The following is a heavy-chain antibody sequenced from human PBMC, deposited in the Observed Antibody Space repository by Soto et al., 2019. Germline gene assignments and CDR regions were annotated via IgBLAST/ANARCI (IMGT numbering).Heavy chain of an antibody. D-gene: IGHD4-17*01. V-gene: IGHV4-31*03. CDR1: GGSISSGGYY. Sequence: SETLSLTCTVSGGSISSGGYYWSWIRQHPGKGLEWIGYIYYSGSTYYNPSLKSRVTISVDTSKNQFSLKLSSVTAADTAVYYCASISDYGDLDWFDPWGQGTLVTVSS. CDR2: IYYSGST. J-gene: IGHJ5*02. CDR3: ASISDYGDLDWFDP.